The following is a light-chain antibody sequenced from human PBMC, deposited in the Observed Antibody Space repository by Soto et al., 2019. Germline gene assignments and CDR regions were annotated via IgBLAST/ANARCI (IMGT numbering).Light chain of an antibody. CDR3: QAWDSSTVV. CDR1: KLGDKY. V-gene: IGLV3-1*01. CDR2: QDI. J-gene: IGLJ2*01. Sequence: SYELTQPPSVSVSPGQTASITCSGDKLGDKYACWHQQKPGQSPVLVIYQDIKRPSGIPERFSGSNSGNTATLTISGTQAMDEADYYCQAWDSSTVVFGGGTKVTVL.